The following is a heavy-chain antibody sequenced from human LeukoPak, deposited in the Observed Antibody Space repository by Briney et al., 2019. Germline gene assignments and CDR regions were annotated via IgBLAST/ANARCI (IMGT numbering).Heavy chain of an antibody. V-gene: IGHV3-7*01. J-gene: IGHJ4*02. CDR3: AREDSGSYLDY. CDR1: GFTFSSYW. Sequence: PGGSLRLSCAASGFTFSSYWMSWVRRAPGKGLEWVANIKQDGSEKYYVDSVKGRFTISRDNAKNSLYLQMNSLRAEDTAVYYCAREDSGSYLDYWGQGTLVTVSS. CDR2: IKQDGSEK. D-gene: IGHD1-26*01.